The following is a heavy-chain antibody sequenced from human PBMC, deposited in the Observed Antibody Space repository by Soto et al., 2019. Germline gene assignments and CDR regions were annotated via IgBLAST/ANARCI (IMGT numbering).Heavy chain of an antibody. CDR3: ARERRDGYKHYFDY. Sequence: QVQLQESGPGLVKPSETLSLMCTVSGGSISSYYWSWILQPPGKGLEWIGYIYYSGSTNYNPSLKSRVTISVDTSKNXFSLKLSSVTAADTAVYYCARERRDGYKHYFDYWGQGTLVTVSS. J-gene: IGHJ4*02. CDR1: GGSISSYY. CDR2: IYYSGST. D-gene: IGHD5-12*01. V-gene: IGHV4-59*01.